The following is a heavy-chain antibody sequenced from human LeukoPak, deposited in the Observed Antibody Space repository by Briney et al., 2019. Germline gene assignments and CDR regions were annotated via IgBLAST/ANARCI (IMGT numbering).Heavy chain of an antibody. Sequence: QPGGSLRLSCTASGFPFSSYAIYWVRQVPGKGLVWVARVHGDGYSISYADSVRGRFTISRDNAKDMLYLHMNSLRPEDTAVYYCATAQVGAPTDFWGQGTRVTVSS. CDR3: ATAQVGAPTDF. V-gene: IGHV3-74*01. CDR2: VHGDGYSI. J-gene: IGHJ4*02. CDR1: GFPFSSYA. D-gene: IGHD1-26*01.